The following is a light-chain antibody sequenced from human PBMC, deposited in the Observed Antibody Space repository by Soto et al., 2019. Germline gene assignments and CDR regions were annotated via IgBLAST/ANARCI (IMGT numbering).Light chain of an antibody. Sequence: EIVLTQSPGTLSLSPGERATLSCRASQSVSSSYLAWYQQKPGQAPRLLIYGASSRATGIPDRFSGSGSGKEFTLNISRLEPVYFAAYSCQQYGSSLWTFRQGTKV. J-gene: IGKJ1*01. V-gene: IGKV3-20*01. CDR3: QQYGSSLWT. CDR1: QSVSSSY. CDR2: GAS.